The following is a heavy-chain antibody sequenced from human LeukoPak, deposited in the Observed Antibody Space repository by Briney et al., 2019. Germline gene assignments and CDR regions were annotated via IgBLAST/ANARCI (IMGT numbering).Heavy chain of an antibody. D-gene: IGHD2-21*02. CDR1: GDSISNYY. CDR3: AGAYCGGDCYSGRTFDI. V-gene: IGHV4-59*12. J-gene: IGHJ3*02. Sequence: SETLSLTCTVSGDSISNYYWSWIRQPPGKGLEWIGYIYYSGSTNYNPSLKSRVTISVDKSKNQFSLKLSSVTAADTAVYYCAGAYCGGDCYSGRTFDIWGQGTMVTVSS. CDR2: IYYSGST.